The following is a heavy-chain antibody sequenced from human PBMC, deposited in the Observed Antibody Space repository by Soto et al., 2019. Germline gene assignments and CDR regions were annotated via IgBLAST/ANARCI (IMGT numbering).Heavy chain of an antibody. CDR2: IYYSGST. D-gene: IGHD3-9*01. Sequence: PSETLSLNCTVSGGSISSYYWSWIRQRPGGGLEWIGYIYYSGSTNYNPSLKSRVTISVDTSKNQFSLKLSSVTAADTAVYYCARGYFDLGLVILGPIFDYWGQGNLVTGSS. CDR3: ARGYFDLGLVILGPIFDY. V-gene: IGHV4-59*01. CDR1: GGSISSYY. J-gene: IGHJ4*02.